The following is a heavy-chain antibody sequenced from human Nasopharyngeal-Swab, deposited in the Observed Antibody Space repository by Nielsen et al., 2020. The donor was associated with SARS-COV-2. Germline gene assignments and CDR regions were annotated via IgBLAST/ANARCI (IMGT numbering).Heavy chain of an antibody. Sequence: GGSLRLSCAASGFTFSSYSMNWVRQAPGKGLEWVPSISSSSSYIYYADSVKGRFTISRDNAKNSLYLQMNSLRAEDTAVYYCARNTGWVAFDIWGQGTMVTVSS. V-gene: IGHV3-21*01. CDR3: ARNTGWVAFDI. CDR2: ISSSSSYI. J-gene: IGHJ3*02. CDR1: GFTFSSYS. D-gene: IGHD1-26*01.